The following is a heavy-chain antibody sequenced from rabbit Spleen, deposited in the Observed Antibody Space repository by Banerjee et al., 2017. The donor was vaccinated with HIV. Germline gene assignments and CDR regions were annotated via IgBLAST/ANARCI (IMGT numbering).Heavy chain of an antibody. CDR3: ARDAGTSFSTYGMDL. V-gene: IGHV1S40*01. Sequence: QALEESGGGLVKPGASLTLTCKASGFSFSSGYDMCWGRQAPGKGLEWIACIYAGSSGGTYPATWAKGRFTISKTSSTTVTLQMTSLTAADTATYFCARDAGTSFSTYGMDLWGPGTLVTVS. D-gene: IGHD8-1*01. CDR1: GFSFSSGYD. J-gene: IGHJ6*01. CDR2: IYAGSSGGT.